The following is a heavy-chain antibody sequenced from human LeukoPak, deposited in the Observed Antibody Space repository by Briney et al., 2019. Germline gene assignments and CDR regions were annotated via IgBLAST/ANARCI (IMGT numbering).Heavy chain of an antibody. J-gene: IGHJ4*02. V-gene: IGHV3-7*03. CDR1: GFTFSSYW. D-gene: IGHD3-22*01. CDR2: IKQDGSEK. Sequence: PGGSLRLSCAASGFTFSSYWMSWVRQAPGKGLEWVANIKQDGSEKYYVDSVKGRFTISRDNAKNSLYLQMNSLRADDTAVYYCARDPPNYYDSSGYYWYWGQGTLVTVSS. CDR3: ARDPPNYYDSSGYYWY.